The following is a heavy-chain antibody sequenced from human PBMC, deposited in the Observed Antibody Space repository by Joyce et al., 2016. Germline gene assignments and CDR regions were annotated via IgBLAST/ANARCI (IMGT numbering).Heavy chain of an antibody. J-gene: IGHJ4*02. CDR2: IYYSGST. D-gene: IGHD3-22*01. CDR1: GGSISGYY. V-gene: IGHV4-59*08. Sequence: QVQLQESGPGLVKPSETLSLTCTVSGGSISGYYWSWIRQPPGKGLEWIGDIYYSGSTNYNPSLKSRVTISIDTSKNHFSLRLTSVTAADTAVYYCARHPNVDSSGYSFDYWGQGTLVTVSS. CDR3: ARHPNVDSSGYSFDY.